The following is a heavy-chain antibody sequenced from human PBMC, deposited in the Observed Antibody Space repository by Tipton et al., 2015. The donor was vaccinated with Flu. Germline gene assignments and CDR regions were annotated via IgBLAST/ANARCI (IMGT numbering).Heavy chain of an antibody. CDR3: ARDQPQGVVVLPPTANFDY. CDR2: IVCIFGIP. D-gene: IGHD3-3*01. CDR1: GDTFRKYA. J-gene: IGHJ4*02. V-gene: IGHV1-69*01. Sequence: QSGAEVKKPGSSVTVSCKASGDTFRKYAISWVRQAPGQGLEWMGGIVCIFGIPNYAQKFQGRVTMTADESTSTVYMELSSLRSDDTAVYYCARDQPQGVVVLPPTANFDYWGQGTLVSVSS.